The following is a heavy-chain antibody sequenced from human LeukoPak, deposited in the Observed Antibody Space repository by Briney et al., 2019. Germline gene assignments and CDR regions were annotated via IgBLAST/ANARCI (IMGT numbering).Heavy chain of an antibody. CDR2: INPNSGST. CDR3: ASERRTSRTGDYYYYMDV. CDR1: GYTFTGYY. D-gene: IGHD2-2*01. V-gene: IGHV1-2*02. J-gene: IGHJ6*03. Sequence: ASVKVSCKASGYTFTGYYMYWVRQAPGQGLEWMGWINPNSGSTNYAQKFQGRVTMTRDTSISTAYMELSRLRSDDTAVYYCASERRTSRTGDYYYYMDVWGKGTTVTVSS.